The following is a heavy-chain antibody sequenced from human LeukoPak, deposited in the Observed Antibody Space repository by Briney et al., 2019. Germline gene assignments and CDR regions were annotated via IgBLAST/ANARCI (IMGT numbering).Heavy chain of an antibody. Sequence: ASETLSLTCGVYGVSFSGYYWSWIRQPPGKGLEWIGEINHSGSTNYNPSLKSRVTISVDTSKNQFSLKLSSVTAADTAVYYCTRAKRIIMVRGVITRYFDYWGQGTLVTASS. V-gene: IGHV4-34*01. CDR2: INHSGST. D-gene: IGHD3-10*01. CDR1: GVSFSGYY. J-gene: IGHJ4*02. CDR3: TRAKRIIMVRGVITRYFDY.